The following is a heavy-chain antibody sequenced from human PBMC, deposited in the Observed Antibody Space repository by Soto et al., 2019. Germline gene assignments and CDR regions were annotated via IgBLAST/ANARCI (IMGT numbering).Heavy chain of an antibody. J-gene: IGHJ6*02. Sequence: QVQLQESGPGLVKPSQTLSLTCTVSGGSISSGGYYWCWIRQHPGMGLAWIGYIYYSGSTYYNPSLKSRVTTSVDTSKNQFSLKLSSVTAADTAVYYCARDRSYYYDSSGYSYGMEVWGQGNTVTVSS. CDR1: GGSISSGGYY. CDR2: IYYSGST. D-gene: IGHD3-22*01. CDR3: ARDRSYYYDSSGYSYGMEV. V-gene: IGHV4-31*03.